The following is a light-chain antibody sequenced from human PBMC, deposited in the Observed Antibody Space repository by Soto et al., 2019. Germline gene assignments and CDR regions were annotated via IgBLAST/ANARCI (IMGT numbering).Light chain of an antibody. Sequence: EIVLTQSPATLSLPPGERATLSCRASQSVSSYLAWYQQKPGLAPRLLIYDASKRAPGIPARFSGSGSGTDFHLTISSLKPEDFLIYYCQQRSNWLITFGQGTRLEIK. J-gene: IGKJ5*01. V-gene: IGKV3-11*01. CDR3: QQRSNWLIT. CDR1: QSVSSY. CDR2: DAS.